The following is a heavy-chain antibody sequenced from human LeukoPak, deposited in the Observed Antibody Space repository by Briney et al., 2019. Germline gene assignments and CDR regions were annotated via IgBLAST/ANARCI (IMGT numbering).Heavy chain of an antibody. J-gene: IGHJ4*02. CDR3: AKTYDSGAYYPDY. D-gene: IGHD3-22*01. V-gene: IGHV1-2*02. CDR2: IIPNSGGT. CDR1: GYTFTVYY. Sequence: ASVKVSCKTSGYTFTVYYMHWVRQAPGQGLEWMGWIIPNSGGTNYAEKFQGRVTMTRDTSINTAYMELSSLRSDDTAVYYCAKTYDSGAYYPDYWGQGTLVTVSS.